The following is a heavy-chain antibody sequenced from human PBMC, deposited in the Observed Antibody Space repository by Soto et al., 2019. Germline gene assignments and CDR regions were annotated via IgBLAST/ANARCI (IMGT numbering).Heavy chain of an antibody. V-gene: IGHV1-69*02. CDR3: ARGFRDGYNLYYFDY. Sequence: QVQLVQSGAEVKKPGSSVKVSCKASGGTFSSYTISWVRQAPGQGLEWLGRIIPILGIANYAQKFQGRVTITADKSTSTAYMELSSLRSEDTAVYYCARGFRDGYNLYYFDYWGQGTLVTVSS. CDR2: IIPILGIA. D-gene: IGHD5-12*01. J-gene: IGHJ4*02. CDR1: GGTFSSYT.